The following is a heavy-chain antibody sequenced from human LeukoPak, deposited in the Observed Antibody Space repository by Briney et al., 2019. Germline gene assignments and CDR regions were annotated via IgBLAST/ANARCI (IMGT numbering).Heavy chain of an antibody. D-gene: IGHD3-22*01. CDR1: GGSISSYY. J-gene: IGHJ4*02. CDR3: ASYDDYCDSSGYDY. CDR2: IYYSGST. Sequence: SETLSLTCTVSGGSISSYYWSWIRQPPGKGLEWIGYIYYSGSTNYNPSLKSRVTIPVDTSKNQFSLKLSSVTAADTAVYYCASYDDYCDSSGYDYWGQGTLVTVSS. V-gene: IGHV4-59*12.